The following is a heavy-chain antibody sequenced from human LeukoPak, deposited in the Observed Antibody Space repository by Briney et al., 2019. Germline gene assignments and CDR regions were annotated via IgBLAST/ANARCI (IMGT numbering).Heavy chain of an antibody. J-gene: IGHJ4*02. V-gene: IGHV4-39*07. CDR3: ARDGPVAGRDY. Sequence: ASETLSLTCTVSGGSIGSSSYYWGWIRQPPGKGLEWIGSIYYSGSTYYNPSLKSRVTISVDTSKNQFSLKLSSVTAADTAVYYCARDGPVAGRDYWGQGTLVTVSS. D-gene: IGHD6-19*01. CDR2: IYYSGST. CDR1: GGSIGSSSYY.